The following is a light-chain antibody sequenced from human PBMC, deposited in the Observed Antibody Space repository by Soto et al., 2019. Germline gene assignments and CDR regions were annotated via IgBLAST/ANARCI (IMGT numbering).Light chain of an antibody. Sequence: DVQMTQSPSTLSASVGDRVTVTCRASQSISSWLAWYQQKPGKAPKLLIYKASTLESGVPSNFSGSGSGTEFTLTISSLKPEDFATYYCQQYNSYPWTFGQGTKVDI. CDR2: KAS. CDR1: QSISSW. V-gene: IGKV1-5*03. CDR3: QQYNSYPWT. J-gene: IGKJ1*01.